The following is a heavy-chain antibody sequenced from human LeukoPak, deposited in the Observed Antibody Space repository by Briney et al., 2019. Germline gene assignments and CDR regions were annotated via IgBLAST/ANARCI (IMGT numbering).Heavy chain of an antibody. J-gene: IGHJ4*02. V-gene: IGHV3-23*01. CDR2: ISGSGGST. CDR3: AKVDSSGYYYDY. Sequence: GGSLRLSCAASGFAFSSYAMSWVRQAPGKGLEWVSAISGSGGSTYYADSVKGRFTISRDNSKNTLYLQMNSLRAEDTAVYYCAKVDSSGYYYDYWGQGTLVTVSS. CDR1: GFAFSSYA. D-gene: IGHD3-22*01.